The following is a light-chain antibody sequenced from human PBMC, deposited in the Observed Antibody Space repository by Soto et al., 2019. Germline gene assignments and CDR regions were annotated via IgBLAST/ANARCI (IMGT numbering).Light chain of an antibody. CDR2: GAS. CDR1: QSVGSHY. V-gene: IGKV3-20*01. CDR3: QQFGSSPPFT. J-gene: IGKJ2*01. Sequence: EIVLTQSPASLSLSPGERATLSCRASQSVGSHYLAWYQQKPGQAPRLLIYGASSRATGIPDRFSGSGSGTDFTLTISRLEPEDFAVYYCQQFGSSPPFTFGQGTKLEIK.